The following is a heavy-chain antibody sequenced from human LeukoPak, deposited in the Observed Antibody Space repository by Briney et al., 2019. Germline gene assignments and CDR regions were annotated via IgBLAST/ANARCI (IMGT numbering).Heavy chain of an antibody. D-gene: IGHD3-22*01. CDR1: GFTVSSDY. V-gene: IGHV3-66*01. J-gene: IGHJ4*02. CDR2: IYSGGST. CDR3: ARVPTNPYYYDSSGYSYYFDY. Sequence: GSLRLSCAASGFTVSSDYMSWVRQAPGKGLEWVSVIYSGGSTYYADSVKGRFTISRDNSKNTLYLQMNSLRAEDTAVYYCARVPTNPYYYDSSGYSYYFDYWGQGTLVTVSS.